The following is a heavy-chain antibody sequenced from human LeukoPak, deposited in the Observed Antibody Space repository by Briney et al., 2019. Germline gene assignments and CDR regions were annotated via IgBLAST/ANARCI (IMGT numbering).Heavy chain of an antibody. V-gene: IGHV3-33*01. CDR1: GFTFSDYA. CDR2: IWDDGSKT. CDR3: ASLLLVRGVTGGVDY. Sequence: GGSLRLSCATSGFTFSDYAMHWVRQAPGKGLEWVARIWDDGSKTYYADSVKGRLTISRDKSKNTVYLQMNSLRAEDTAVYYCASLLLVRGVTGGVDYWGQGTLVTVSS. D-gene: IGHD3-10*01. J-gene: IGHJ4*02.